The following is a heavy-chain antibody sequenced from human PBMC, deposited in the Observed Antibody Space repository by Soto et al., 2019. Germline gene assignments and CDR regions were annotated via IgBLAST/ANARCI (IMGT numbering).Heavy chain of an antibody. J-gene: IGHJ4*02. D-gene: IGHD3-10*01. Sequence: SETLSLTCAVYGGSFSGYYWSWIRQPPGKGLEWIGEINHSGSTNYNPSLKSRVTISVDTSKNQFSLKLSSVTAADTAVYYCARGALPRRVRGVSIDYWGQGTLVTVSS. V-gene: IGHV4-34*01. CDR3: ARGALPRRVRGVSIDY. CDR2: INHSGST. CDR1: GGSFSGYY.